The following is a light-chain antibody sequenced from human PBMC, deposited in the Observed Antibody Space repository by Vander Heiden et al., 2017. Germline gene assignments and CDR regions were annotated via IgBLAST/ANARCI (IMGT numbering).Light chain of an antibody. CDR2: KVS. Sequence: DVVMTQSPLSLSVTLGQPASFSRRSSQSRVFSDGNTYFNWFQQRPGQSQRRLFYKVSNRDSGVPDRFSASGSGTDFTLKISAVEAEDVGVYYCMQGTHSFTFGPETKVDIK. V-gene: IGKV2-30*01. CDR3: MQGTHSFT. CDR1: QSRVFSDGNTY. J-gene: IGKJ3*01.